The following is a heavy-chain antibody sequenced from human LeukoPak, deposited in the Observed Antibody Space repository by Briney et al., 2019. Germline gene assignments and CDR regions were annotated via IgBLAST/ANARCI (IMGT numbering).Heavy chain of an antibody. J-gene: IGHJ4*02. D-gene: IGHD3-10*01. CDR2: ISSGGSTI. CDR1: EFTFSNYE. Sequence: GGSLRLSCAASEFTFSNYEMIWVRQAPGKGLEWVSYISSGGSTIYYADSVKDRFTISRDNAKNSLYLQMNSLRAEDTAVYYCARDPNYGSGSYADYWGQGTLVTVSS. V-gene: IGHV3-48*03. CDR3: ARDPNYGSGSYADY.